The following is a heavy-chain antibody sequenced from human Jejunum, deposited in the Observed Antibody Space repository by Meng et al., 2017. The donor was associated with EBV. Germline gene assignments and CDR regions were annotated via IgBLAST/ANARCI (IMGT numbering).Heavy chain of an antibody. CDR2: IGGSGGAT. V-gene: IGHV3-23*04. Sequence: VGLVEAGGGLVQPGGSLGLSCAASGFTFSSSAMSWVRQTPGKGLEWVSFIGGSGGATYYADSVKGRFTISRDNSKSTLYLQMNSLRAEDTAVYYCAKLTRAWGQGTLVTVSS. CDR3: AKLTRA. J-gene: IGHJ5*02. D-gene: IGHD1/OR15-1a*01. CDR1: GFTFSSSA.